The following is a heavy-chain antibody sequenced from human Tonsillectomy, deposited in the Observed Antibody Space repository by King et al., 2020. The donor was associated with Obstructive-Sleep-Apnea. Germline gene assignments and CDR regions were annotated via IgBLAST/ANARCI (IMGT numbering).Heavy chain of an antibody. V-gene: IGHV4-59*01. Sequence: QLQESGPGLVKPSETLSLTCNVSGGSISTYYWSWIRQPPGKGLEWIGYVFYIGSTKYNPSLQSRVTIPVDTSKIHFSLKLNSVTAADTAVYYCARGYSTSWYYFDYWGQGTQVTVSS. J-gene: IGHJ4*02. CDR3: ARGYSTSWYYFDY. CDR1: GGSISTYY. CDR2: VFYIGST. D-gene: IGHD6-13*01.